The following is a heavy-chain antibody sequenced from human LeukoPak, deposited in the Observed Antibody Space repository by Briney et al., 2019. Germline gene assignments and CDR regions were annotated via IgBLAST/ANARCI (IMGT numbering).Heavy chain of an antibody. CDR3: ARDAARDIVLMVYAIPGYYYYYGMDV. D-gene: IGHD2-8*01. J-gene: IGHJ6*02. Sequence: GGSLRLSCAASGFTLSSYSMNWVRQAPGKGLEWVSSISSSSSYIYYADSVKGRFTISRDNAKNSLYLQMNSLRAEDTAVYYCARDAARDIVLMVYAIPGYYYYYGMDVWGQGTTVTVSS. CDR1: GFTLSSYS. V-gene: IGHV3-21*01. CDR2: ISSSSSYI.